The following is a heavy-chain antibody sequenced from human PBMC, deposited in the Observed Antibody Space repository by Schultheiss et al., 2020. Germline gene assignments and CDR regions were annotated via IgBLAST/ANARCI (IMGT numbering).Heavy chain of an antibody. Sequence: SQTLSLTCSVSGGSISGGGYYWSWIRQHPGKGLEWIGYIYYSGSTYYNPSLKSRVTISVDTSKNQFSLKLSSVTAADTAVYYCARGPRKNWYFDLWGRGTLVTVSS. CDR1: GGSISGGGYY. J-gene: IGHJ2*01. CDR2: IYYSGST. CDR3: ARGPRKNWYFDL. V-gene: IGHV4-31*03.